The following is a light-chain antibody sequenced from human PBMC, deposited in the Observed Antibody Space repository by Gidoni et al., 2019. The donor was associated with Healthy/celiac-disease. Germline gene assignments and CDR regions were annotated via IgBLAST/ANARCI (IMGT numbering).Light chain of an antibody. V-gene: IGLV1-47*01. CDR2: RNN. J-gene: IGLJ3*02. Sequence: QSVLTQPPSASGTPGQRVTISCSGSSTNIGSNYVYWYQQLPGTAPKLLINRNNQRPPGVPDRVSGSKSGTSATLAISGLRSEDEADYYCAAWDDSLSGLWVFGGGTKLTVL. CDR1: STNIGSNY. CDR3: AAWDDSLSGLWV.